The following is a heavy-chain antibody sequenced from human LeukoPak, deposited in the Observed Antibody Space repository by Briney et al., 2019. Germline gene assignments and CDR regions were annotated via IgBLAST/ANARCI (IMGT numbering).Heavy chain of an antibody. J-gene: IGHJ4*02. CDR1: GFTFSTYW. V-gene: IGHV3-74*01. Sequence: QTGGSLRLSCAASGFTFSTYWMHWVRQAPGKGLVWVSRIYIDGSSTNYADSVKGRFTMSRDNAKNTLYLQMNSLTAEDTAVYYCARGASARQDYWGQGTLVTVSS. CDR3: ARGASARQDY. CDR2: IYIDGSST. D-gene: IGHD2-2*01.